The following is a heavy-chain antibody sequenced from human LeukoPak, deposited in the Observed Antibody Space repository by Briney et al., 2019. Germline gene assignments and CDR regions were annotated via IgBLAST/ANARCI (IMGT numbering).Heavy chain of an antibody. V-gene: IGHV3-23*01. CDR1: GFTFSSYA. J-gene: IGHJ3*02. CDR2: ISGSGGST. CDR3: AKDIVVVPAAGNAFDI. Sequence: GGSLRLSCAASGFTFSSYAMSWVSQAPGKGLEWVSAISGSGGSTYYADSVRGRFTLSRDNSKNTLYLQMNSLRAEDTAVYYCAKDIVVVPAAGNAFDIWDQGTMVTVSS. D-gene: IGHD2-2*01.